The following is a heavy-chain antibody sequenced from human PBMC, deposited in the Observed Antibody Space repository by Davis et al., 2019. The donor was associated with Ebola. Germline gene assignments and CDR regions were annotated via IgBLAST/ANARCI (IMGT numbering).Heavy chain of an antibody. D-gene: IGHD3-22*01. CDR3: ARVTVPTYYYDSSGYYSRYYYYYGMDV. J-gene: IGHJ6*02. Sequence: GESLKISCKASGYSFTSYWIGWVRQMPGKGLEWMGIIYPGDSDTRYSPSFQGQVTISADKSISTAYLQWSSLKASDTAMYYCARVTVPTYYYDSSGYYSRYYYYYGMDVWGQGTTVTVSS. V-gene: IGHV5-51*01. CDR1: GYSFTSYW. CDR2: IYPGDSDT.